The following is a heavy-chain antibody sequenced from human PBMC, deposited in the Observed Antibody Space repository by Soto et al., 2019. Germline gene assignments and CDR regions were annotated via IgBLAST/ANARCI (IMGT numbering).Heavy chain of an antibody. CDR2: IKSKTDGGTT. D-gene: IGHD3-22*01. CDR1: GFTFSNAW. Sequence: GGSLRLSCAASGFTFSNAWMNWVRQAPGKGLEWVGRIKSKTDGGTTDYAAPVNGRFTISRDDSKNTLYLQMNSLKTEDTAVYYCTTWYYYDSSGYYRRYFDYWGQGTLVTVSS. J-gene: IGHJ4*02. V-gene: IGHV3-15*07. CDR3: TTWYYYDSSGYYRRYFDY.